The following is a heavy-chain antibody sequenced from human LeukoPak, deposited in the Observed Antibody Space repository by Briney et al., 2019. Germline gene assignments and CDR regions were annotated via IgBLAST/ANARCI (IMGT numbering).Heavy chain of an antibody. V-gene: IGHV3-30-3*01. Sequence: GGSLRLSCAASGFTFSTYAMHWVREAPGKGLEWVAVTSSDGTVKFYPDSVKGRFTISRDNSKNTLYLQVNSLRPQDTGVYYCARDPVPAAARHFDYWGQGTLVTVSS. D-gene: IGHD2-2*01. CDR2: TSSDGTVK. CDR1: GFTFSTYA. J-gene: IGHJ4*01. CDR3: ARDPVPAAARHFDY.